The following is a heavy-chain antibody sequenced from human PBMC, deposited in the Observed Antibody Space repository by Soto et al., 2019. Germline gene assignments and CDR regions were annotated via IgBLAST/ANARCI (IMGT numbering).Heavy chain of an antibody. CDR3: ARGTTSSGIDY. Sequence: GGSLRLSCAASGFTFSSYDMHWVRQATGKGLEWVSAIGTAGDTYYPGSVKGRFTISRENAKNSLYLQMNSLRAGDTAVYYCARGTTSSGIDYWGQGTLVTVYS. J-gene: IGHJ4*02. CDR1: GFTFSSYD. D-gene: IGHD6-19*01. CDR2: IGTAGDT. V-gene: IGHV3-13*01.